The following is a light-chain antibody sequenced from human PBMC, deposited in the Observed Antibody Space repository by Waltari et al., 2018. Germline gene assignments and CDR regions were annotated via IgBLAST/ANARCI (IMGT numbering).Light chain of an antibody. CDR2: AAS. Sequence: DIQMTQSPSSLSASVGDRVTITCRASRGIGNYVNWYQHRPGEPPNLLIFAASSLHTGVPSRFSGSGSGTDFTLTISILQPEDFVTYYCQQTYGPSLSFGGGTKVEIK. J-gene: IGKJ4*01. V-gene: IGKV1-39*01. CDR3: QQTYGPSLS. CDR1: RGIGNY.